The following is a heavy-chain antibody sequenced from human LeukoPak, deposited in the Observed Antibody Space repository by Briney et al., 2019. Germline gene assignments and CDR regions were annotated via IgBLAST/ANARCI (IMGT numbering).Heavy chain of an antibody. CDR1: EYTFTGYY. D-gene: IGHD2-2*01. CDR2: INPNSGGT. CDR3: VRDGGGYCSRSSCRRGGMDV. V-gene: IGHV1-2*07. J-gene: IGHJ6*02. Sequence: ASVKVSCKASEYTFTGYYMHWVRQAPGQGLEWMGGINPNSGGTDYAHKFQGRFTITRDTSINTAYMELSRLTSDDTAVYYRVRDGGGYCSRSSCRRGGMDVWGQGTTVTVSS.